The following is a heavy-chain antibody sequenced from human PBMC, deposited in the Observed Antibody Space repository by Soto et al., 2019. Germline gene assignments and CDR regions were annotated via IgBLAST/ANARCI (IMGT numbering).Heavy chain of an antibody. J-gene: IGHJ6*02. CDR1: GFTFSSYG. Sequence: GGSLRLSCAASGFTFSSYGMHWVRQAPGKGLEWVAVISSDGSNKYYADSVKGRFTISRDNSKNTLYLQMNSLRAEDTAVYYCAKDTDYDFWSGYYYYYYYYGMDVWGQGTTVTVS. V-gene: IGHV3-30*18. D-gene: IGHD3-3*01. CDR2: ISSDGSNK. CDR3: AKDTDYDFWSGYYYYYYYYGMDV.